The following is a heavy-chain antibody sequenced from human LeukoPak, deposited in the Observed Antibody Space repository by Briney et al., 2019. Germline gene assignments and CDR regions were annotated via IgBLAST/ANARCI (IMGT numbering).Heavy chain of an antibody. CDR1: GGSISSGSYY. V-gene: IGHV4-61*02. J-gene: IGHJ4*02. CDR3: ARDTGVYGEDY. D-gene: IGHD4-17*01. CDR2: IYTSGST. Sequence: SQTLSLTCTVSGGSISSGSYYWSWIRQPAGEGLEWIGRIYTSGSTNYNPSLKSRVTISVDTSKNQFSLKLSSVTAADTAVYYCARDTGVYGEDYWGQGTLVTVSS.